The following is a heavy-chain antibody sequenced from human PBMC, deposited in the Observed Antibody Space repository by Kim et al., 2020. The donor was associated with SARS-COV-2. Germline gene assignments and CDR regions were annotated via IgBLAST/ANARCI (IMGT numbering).Heavy chain of an antibody. CDR1: GFTFDDYA. Sequence: GGSLRLSCAASGFTFDDYAMHWVRQAPGKGLEWVSGISWNSGSIGYADSVKGRFTISRDNAKNSLYLQMNSLRAEDTALYYCAKDQGRYCTGGVCPRGSNWFDPWGQGTLVTVSS. V-gene: IGHV3-9*01. CDR3: AKDQGRYCTGGVCPRGSNWFDP. CDR2: ISWNSGSI. J-gene: IGHJ5*02. D-gene: IGHD2-8*02.